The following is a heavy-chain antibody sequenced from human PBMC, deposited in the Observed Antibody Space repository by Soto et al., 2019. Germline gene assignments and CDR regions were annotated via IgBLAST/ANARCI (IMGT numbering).Heavy chain of an antibody. CDR2: FDPEDGET. CDR1: GYTLTELS. Sequence: ASVKVSCKVSGYTLTELSMHWVRQAPGKGLEWMGGFDPEDGETIYAQKFQGRVTMTEDTSTDTAYMELSSLRSEDTAVYYCATTSDYYDSSGYYGTLPHWGQGTLVTASS. CDR3: ATTSDYYDSSGYYGTLPH. J-gene: IGHJ4*02. V-gene: IGHV1-24*01. D-gene: IGHD3-22*01.